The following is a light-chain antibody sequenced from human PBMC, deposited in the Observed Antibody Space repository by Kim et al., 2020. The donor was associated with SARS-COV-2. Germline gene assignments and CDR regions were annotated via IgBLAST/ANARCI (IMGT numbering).Light chain of an antibody. CDR3: QQYNIYPST. CDR1: QGNSNS. V-gene: IGKV1-16*02. CDR2: GAS. J-gene: IGKJ2*01. Sequence: ASVEDRITIICRARQGNSNSLAWFQQKPAEAPKSLIYGASTLQSGVLSKCTGSGSGRDVSLITSSSLPADYSTNFCQQYNIYPSTFGQGTKLDIK.